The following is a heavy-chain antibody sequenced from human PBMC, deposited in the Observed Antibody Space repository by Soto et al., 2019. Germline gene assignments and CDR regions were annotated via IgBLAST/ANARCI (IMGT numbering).Heavy chain of an antibody. CDR2: MWYDGSNK. CDR3: AREGGSGPDY. V-gene: IGHV3-33*01. CDR1: GFTFSSYG. D-gene: IGHD6-19*01. J-gene: IGHJ4*02. Sequence: QVQLAESGGGVVQPGRSLRLSCAASGFTFSSYGMHWVRQAPGKGLEWVAFMWYDGSNKYYADSVKGRFTISRDNSKNTLYLQMNSLRAEDTAVYYCAREGGSGPDYWGQGTLVTVSS.